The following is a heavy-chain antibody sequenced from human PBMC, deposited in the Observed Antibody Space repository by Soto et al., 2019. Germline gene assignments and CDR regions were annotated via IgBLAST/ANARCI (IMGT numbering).Heavy chain of an antibody. CDR2: ISGSGGST. D-gene: IGHD2-15*01. CDR3: AKVGGGSCYSCDYYYYGMDV. J-gene: IGHJ6*02. Sequence: EVQLLESGGGLVQPGGSLRLSCAASGFTFSSYAMSWVRQAPGKGLEWVSAISGSGGSTYYADSVKGRFTISRDNSKNTLYLQLNSLIAEDTAVYYCAKVGGGSCYSCDYYYYGMDVWGQGTTVTVSS. V-gene: IGHV3-23*01. CDR1: GFTFSSYA.